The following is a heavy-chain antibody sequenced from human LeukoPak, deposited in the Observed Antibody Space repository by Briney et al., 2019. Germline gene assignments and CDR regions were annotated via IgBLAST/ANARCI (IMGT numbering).Heavy chain of an antibody. Sequence: SETLSLTCAVYGASYNAYYWSWIRQPPGKGLEWIGDIDHRGTATYNPSLKSRLTISADASKNQFSLKLNSVTDADTAVYYCAVGITILGVTASFDSWGQGTLVIVSS. D-gene: IGHD3-3*01. CDR2: IDHRGTA. CDR3: AVGITILGVTASFDS. J-gene: IGHJ4*02. V-gene: IGHV4-34*01. CDR1: GASYNAYY.